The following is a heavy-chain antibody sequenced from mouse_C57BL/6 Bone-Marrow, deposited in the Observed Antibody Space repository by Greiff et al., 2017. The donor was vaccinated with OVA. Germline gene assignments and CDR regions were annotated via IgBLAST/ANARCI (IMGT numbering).Heavy chain of an antibody. V-gene: IGHV1-69*01. Sequence: QVQLKQPGAELVMPGASVKLSCKASGYTFTSYWMHWVKQRPGQGLEWIGEIDPSDSYTNYNQKFKGKSTLTVDKSSSTAYMQLSSLTSEDSAGYYCARAYDGYYGFAYWGQGTLVTVSA. D-gene: IGHD2-3*01. J-gene: IGHJ3*01. CDR3: ARAYDGYYGFAY. CDR2: IDPSDSYT. CDR1: GYTFTSYW.